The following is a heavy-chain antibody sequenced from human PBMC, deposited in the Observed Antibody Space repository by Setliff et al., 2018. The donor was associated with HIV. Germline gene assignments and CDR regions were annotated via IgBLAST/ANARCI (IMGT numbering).Heavy chain of an antibody. V-gene: IGHV1-46*01. J-gene: IGHJ6*02. CDR2: INPSGGST. D-gene: IGHD3-10*01. CDR3: ARGSDSGSYSYYYCMDI. Sequence: ASVKVSCKASGYTFSSYYMHWVRQAPGQGLEWMGIINPSGGSTAYPQKFPGRVTMTRDTSTSTAYMELNSLRSEDTAVYYCARGSDSGSYSYYYCMDIWGQGTTVTVSS. CDR1: GYTFSSYY.